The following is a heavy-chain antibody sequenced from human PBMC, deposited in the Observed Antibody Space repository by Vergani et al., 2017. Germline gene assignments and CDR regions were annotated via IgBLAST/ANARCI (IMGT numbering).Heavy chain of an antibody. CDR3: AREVEYYDFWSGLKPYWYFDL. V-gene: IGHV4-59*12. Sequence: QVQLQESGPGLVKPSETLSLTCTVSGGSISSYYWSWIRQPPGKGLEWIGYIYYSGSTNYNPSRKSRVTISVDTSKNQFSLKLSSVTAADTAVYYCAREVEYYDFWSGLKPYWYFDLWGRGTLVTVSS. D-gene: IGHD3-3*01. J-gene: IGHJ2*01. CDR2: IYYSGST. CDR1: GGSISSYY.